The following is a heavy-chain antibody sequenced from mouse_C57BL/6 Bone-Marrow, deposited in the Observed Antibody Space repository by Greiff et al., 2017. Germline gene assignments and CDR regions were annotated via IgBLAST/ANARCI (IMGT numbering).Heavy chain of an antibody. J-gene: IGHJ2*01. V-gene: IGHV1-18*01. CDR3: ARRVLDYFDY. D-gene: IGHD2-14*01. Sequence: EVKLMESGPELVKPGASVKIPCKASGYTFTDYNMDWVKQSHGKSLEWIGDINPNNGGTIYNQKFKGKATLTVDKSSSTAYMELRSLTSEDTAVYYCARRVLDYFDYWGQGTTLTVSS. CDR2: INPNNGGT. CDR1: GYTFTDYN.